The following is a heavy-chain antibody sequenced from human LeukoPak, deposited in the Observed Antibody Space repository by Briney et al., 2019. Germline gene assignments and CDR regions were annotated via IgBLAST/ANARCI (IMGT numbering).Heavy chain of an antibody. V-gene: IGHV3-9*01. Sequence: GGSLTLSCAASGFTFDDYSMHWVRPPAGKGRDWVSCVSWISGSIGYADSVKGRFTISRDNAKTSLYLQMNSLRAEDTALYYCAKGGHYYDSSGYYHSFDYWGQGTLVTVSS. CDR2: VSWISGSI. CDR3: AKGGHYYDSSGYYHSFDY. J-gene: IGHJ4*02. D-gene: IGHD3-22*01. CDR1: GFTFDDYS.